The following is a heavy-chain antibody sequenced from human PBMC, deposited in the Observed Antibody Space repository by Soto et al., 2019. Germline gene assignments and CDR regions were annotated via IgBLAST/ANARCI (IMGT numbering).Heavy chain of an antibody. V-gene: IGHV1-18*01. CDR1: GYTFTSYG. D-gene: IGHD5-12*01. Sequence: ASVKVSCKASGYTFTSYGISWVRQAPGQGIERNGWISAYNGNTNYAQKLQGRVTMTTDTSTSTAYMELRSLRSDDTAVYYCARYSGYDSPDAFDIWGQGTMVTVSS. CDR2: ISAYNGNT. J-gene: IGHJ3*02. CDR3: ARYSGYDSPDAFDI.